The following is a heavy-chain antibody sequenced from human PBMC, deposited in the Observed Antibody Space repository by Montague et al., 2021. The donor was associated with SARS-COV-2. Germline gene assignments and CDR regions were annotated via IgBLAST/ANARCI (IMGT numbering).Heavy chain of an antibody. CDR1: GGSISTIVNF. CDR2: IPYTGST. Sequence: SETLSLTCIFSGGSISTIVNFWGWIRQPPGKGLEWIGSIPYTGSTYHNPSLKSRVTTSVDTSKNQFSLKLNSVTAADTAVYYCARSGDAGTTVTYIYWGQGTLVTVSS. CDR3: ARSGDAGTTVTYIY. D-gene: IGHD4-11*01. V-gene: IGHV4-39*07. J-gene: IGHJ4*02.